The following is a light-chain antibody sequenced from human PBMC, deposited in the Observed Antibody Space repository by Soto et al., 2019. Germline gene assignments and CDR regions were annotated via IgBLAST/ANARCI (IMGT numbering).Light chain of an antibody. Sequence: DIQMTQSPSSLSASVGDRVTITCRASQGISNYLAWYHQKPGKVPKLLIYAASTWQSGVPSRFSGSGSGTDFTLTISGLQPEDVATYYCQNYNSAPRTFDHGTKVDIK. CDR1: QGISNY. V-gene: IGKV1-27*01. J-gene: IGKJ1*01. CDR3: QNYNSAPRT. CDR2: AAS.